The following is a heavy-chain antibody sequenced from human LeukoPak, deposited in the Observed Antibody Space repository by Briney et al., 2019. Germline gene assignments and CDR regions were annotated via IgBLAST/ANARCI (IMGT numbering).Heavy chain of an antibody. J-gene: IGHJ4*02. CDR2: ISGSGDT. D-gene: IGHD3-10*01. Sequence: GGSLRLSCAASGFNFGVYGMIWVRQAPGKGLEWVSGISGSGDTYYAASVKGRFTISRDNSKNTLYLQMNSLRGDDTAVYYCEKPHYGSGSYYTDDYWGQGTLVTVSS. V-gene: IGHV3-23*01. CDR3: EKPHYGSGSYYTDDY. CDR1: GFNFGVYG.